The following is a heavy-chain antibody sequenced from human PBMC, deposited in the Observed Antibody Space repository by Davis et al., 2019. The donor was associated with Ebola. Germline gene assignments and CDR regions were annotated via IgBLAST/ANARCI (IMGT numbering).Heavy chain of an antibody. J-gene: IGHJ6*02. CDR3: ARGGETVTGTASHGMDV. CDR1: GFTFEDYA. CDR2: ISWNSNAI. Sequence: SLKISCVVSGFTFEDYAMHWVRQAPGKGLEWVSGISWNSNAIGYADSVRGRFTISRDNSKNTLYLQMNSLTAEDTAVYYCARGGETVTGTASHGMDVWGQGTTVTVSS. D-gene: IGHD4-11*01. V-gene: IGHV3-9*01.